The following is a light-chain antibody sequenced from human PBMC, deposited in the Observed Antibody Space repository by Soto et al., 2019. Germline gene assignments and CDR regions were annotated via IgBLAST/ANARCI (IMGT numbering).Light chain of an antibody. CDR2: AAS. Sequence: DIPMTQSPSRLSASVGDRVTITCRASQSIGYWLAWYQQKPGKAPNLLIYAASTLETGVPSRFSGSGYGTEFTLTNGSLQPDDSASYYCQQYNSFSKTCGRGTKVEIK. CDR3: QQYNSFSKT. V-gene: IGKV1-5*01. CDR1: QSIGYW. J-gene: IGKJ4*02.